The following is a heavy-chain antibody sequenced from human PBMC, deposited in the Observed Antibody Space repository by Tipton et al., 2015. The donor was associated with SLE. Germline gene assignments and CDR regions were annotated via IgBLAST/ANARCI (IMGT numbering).Heavy chain of an antibody. CDR2: ISYDGSNK. D-gene: IGHD2-2*01. V-gene: IGHV3-30*04. Sequence: SLRLSCAASGFTFSSYAMHWVRQAPGKGLEWVAVISYDGSNKYYADSVKGRFTISRDNSKNTLYLQMNSLRAEDTAVYYCARDGRGYCSSTNCPYYFDYWGQGALVTVSS. CDR3: ARDGRGYCSSTNCPYYFDY. CDR1: GFTFSSYA. J-gene: IGHJ4*02.